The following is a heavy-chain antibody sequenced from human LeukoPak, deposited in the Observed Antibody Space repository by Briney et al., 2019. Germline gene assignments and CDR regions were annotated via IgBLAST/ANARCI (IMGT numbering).Heavy chain of an antibody. J-gene: IGHJ4*02. CDR1: GGSISSYY. Sequence: SETLSLTCTVSGGSISSYYWSWIRQPPGKGLEWIGYIYYSGSTNYNPSLKSRVTISVDTSKNQFSLNLNSVTAADTAVYYCARDPDGYKFFDYWGRGSPVTVSS. CDR2: IYYSGST. CDR3: ARDPDGYKFFDY. V-gene: IGHV4-59*01. D-gene: IGHD5-24*01.